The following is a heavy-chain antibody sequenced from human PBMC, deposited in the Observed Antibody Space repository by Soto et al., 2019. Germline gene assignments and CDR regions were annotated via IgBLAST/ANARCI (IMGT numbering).Heavy chain of an antibody. V-gene: IGHV1-3*01. CDR2: INAGNGNT. J-gene: IGHJ5*02. CDR3: ARGTPWRITIFGVVQVPYNWFDP. CDR1: GYTFTSYA. Sequence: VASVKVSCKASGYTFTSYAMHWVRQAPGQRLEWMGWINAGNGNTKYSQKFQGRVTITRDTSASTAYMELSSLRSEGTAVYYCARGTPWRITIFGVVQVPYNWFDPWGQGTLVTVSS. D-gene: IGHD3-3*01.